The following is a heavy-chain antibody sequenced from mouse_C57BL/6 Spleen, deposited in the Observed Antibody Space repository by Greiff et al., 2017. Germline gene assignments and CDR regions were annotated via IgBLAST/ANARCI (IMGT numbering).Heavy chain of an antibody. V-gene: IGHV1-64*01. CDR1: GYTFTSYW. CDR3: ARSYYSNYAGAMDY. CDR2: IHPNSGST. D-gene: IGHD2-5*01. J-gene: IGHJ4*01. Sequence: QVQLQQPGAELVKPGASVKLSCKASGYTFTSYWMHWVKQRPGQGLEWIGMIHPNSGSTNYNEKCKSKATLTVDKSSSTAYMQLSSLTSEDSAVYYCARSYYSNYAGAMDYWGQGTSVTVSS.